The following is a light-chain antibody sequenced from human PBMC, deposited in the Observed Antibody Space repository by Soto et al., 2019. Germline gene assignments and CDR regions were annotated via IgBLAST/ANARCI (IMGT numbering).Light chain of an antibody. V-gene: IGKV3-15*01. J-gene: IGKJ1*01. CDR2: GAS. Sequence: EIVLTQSPATLSLSPGETVSLSCRASQSVSNKLAWFQQKPGQAPRLLFYGASTRATDIPARFSGTGSGTEFTLTISRLQSEDFAVYYCQQHSKWPRTFGQGTKVDIK. CDR1: QSVSNK. CDR3: QQHSKWPRT.